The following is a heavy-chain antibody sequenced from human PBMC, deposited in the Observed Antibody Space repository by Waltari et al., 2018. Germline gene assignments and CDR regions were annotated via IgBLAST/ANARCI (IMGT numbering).Heavy chain of an antibody. J-gene: IGHJ4*02. V-gene: IGHV4-34*01. D-gene: IGHD5-12*01. CDR2: INHSGST. CDR1: GGSFSGYY. CDR3: ARAGGRDGYNYDY. Sequence: QVQLQQWGAGLLKPSETLSLTCAVYGGSFSGYYWSWIRQPPGKGLEWIGEINHSGSTNYNPSLKSRVTISVDTSKNQFSLKLSSVTAADTAVYYCARAGGRDGYNYDYWGQGTLVTVSS.